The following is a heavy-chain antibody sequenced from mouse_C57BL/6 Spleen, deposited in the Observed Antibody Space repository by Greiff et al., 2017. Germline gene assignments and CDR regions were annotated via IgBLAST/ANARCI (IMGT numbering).Heavy chain of an antibody. Sequence: VQLQQPGAELVKPGASVKVSCKASGYTFASYWMHWVKQRPGQGLEWIGSIHPSDSDTNYNQKFKGKATLTVDKSSSTAYMKLSSLTSEVSAVYYCAIELSGINYWGQGTTLTVSS. CDR1: GYTFASYW. CDR2: IHPSDSDT. D-gene: IGHD4-1*01. V-gene: IGHV1-74*01. CDR3: AIELSGINY. J-gene: IGHJ2*01.